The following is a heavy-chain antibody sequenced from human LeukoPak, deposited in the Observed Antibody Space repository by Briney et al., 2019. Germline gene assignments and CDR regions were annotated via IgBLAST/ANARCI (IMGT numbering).Heavy chain of an antibody. CDR3: ARGPNYVWGSYRYFDY. J-gene: IGHJ4*02. V-gene: IGHV4-30-4*01. D-gene: IGHD3-16*02. CDR1: GGSISSSDYY. CDR2: IYYTGSI. Sequence: SETLSLTCIVSGGSISSSDYYWSWIRQSPGKGLEWIGYIYYTGSISYNPSLKSRLTISVDTSKNQFSLKLSSVTAADTAVYYCARGPNYVWGSYRYFDYWGQGTLVTVSS.